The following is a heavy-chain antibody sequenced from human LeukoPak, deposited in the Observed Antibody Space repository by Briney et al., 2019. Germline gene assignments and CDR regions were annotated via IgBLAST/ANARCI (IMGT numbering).Heavy chain of an antibody. V-gene: IGHV1-2*06. CDR3: AGEDNSSGYRPFDI. Sequence: ASVKVSCKASGYTFSGYYIHWVRQAPGQGLEWMGRINPNNGGTNYAQKFQGRVTMTRDMPMSTAYMELSRLRSDDTAVYYCAGEDNSSGYRPFDIWGQGTMVTVPS. CDR1: GYTFSGYY. D-gene: IGHD3-22*01. J-gene: IGHJ3*02. CDR2: INPNNGGT.